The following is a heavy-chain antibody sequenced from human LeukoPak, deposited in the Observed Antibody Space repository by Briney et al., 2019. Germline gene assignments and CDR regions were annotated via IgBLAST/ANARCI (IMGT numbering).Heavy chain of an antibody. CDR3: AIRGGGPYCSSTSCYDSYYYYYYMDV. D-gene: IGHD2-2*01. V-gene: IGHV1-69*13. CDR1: GGTFSSYA. J-gene: IGHJ6*03. CDR2: IIPIFGTA. Sequence: SVKVSCKASGGTFSSYAISWVRQAPGQGLEWMGGIIPIFGTANYAQKFQGRVTITADESTSTAYMELSSPRSEDTAVYYCAIRGGGPYCSSTSCYDSYYYYYYMDVWGKGTTVTVSS.